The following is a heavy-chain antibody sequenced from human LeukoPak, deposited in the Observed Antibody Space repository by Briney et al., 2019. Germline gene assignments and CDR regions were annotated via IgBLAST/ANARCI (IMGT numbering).Heavy chain of an antibody. Sequence: ASLKVSCKASGYTFSSNAIHWVRQAPGQRLEWMGWINAGNGDTKYSQKFQGRVTITRDTSSSTAYMELSSLRSEDTAVYYCARDTGLGRYYDSSGYYSAGRWFDPWGQGTVVTVSS. CDR1: GYTFSSNA. D-gene: IGHD3-22*01. V-gene: IGHV1-3*01. J-gene: IGHJ5*02. CDR2: INAGNGDT. CDR3: ARDTGLGRYYDSSGYYSAGRWFDP.